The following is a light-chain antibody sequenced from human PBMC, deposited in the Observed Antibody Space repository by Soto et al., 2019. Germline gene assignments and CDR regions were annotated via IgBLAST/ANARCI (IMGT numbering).Light chain of an antibody. CDR3: SSYTTGSTYV. CDR2: EVS. Sequence: QSALTQPASVSGSPGQSITISCTGTSSDVGGYNYVSWYQQHPGKAPKLMIYEVSHRPSGVSNRFAGSKSGNTASLTISGLQAEDEADYYCSSYTTGSTYVFGTATKVTVL. CDR1: SSDVGGYNY. J-gene: IGLJ1*01. V-gene: IGLV2-14*01.